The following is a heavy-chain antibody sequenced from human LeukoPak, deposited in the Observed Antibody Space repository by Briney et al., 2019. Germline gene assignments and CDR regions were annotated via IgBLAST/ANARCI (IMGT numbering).Heavy chain of an antibody. Sequence: PGGSLRLSCAGSGFDFSNPWMSWVRQTPGKGLEWVARIKSKTDGETTDYAAPVSGRFTVSRDDSKNTLYLQMNSLKTEDTAVYYCTTEQGYYYDSSGYYLGYYYGMDVWGQGTTVTVSS. V-gene: IGHV3-15*07. CDR2: IKSKTDGETT. D-gene: IGHD3-22*01. CDR1: GFDFSNPW. J-gene: IGHJ6*02. CDR3: TTEQGYYYDSSGYYLGYYYGMDV.